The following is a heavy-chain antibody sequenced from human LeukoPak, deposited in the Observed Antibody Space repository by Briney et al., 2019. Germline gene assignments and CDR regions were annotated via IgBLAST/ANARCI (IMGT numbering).Heavy chain of an antibody. Sequence: ASVKVSCKASGYTFTSYDINWVRQATGQGLEWMGWMNPNSGNTGYAQKFQGRVTMTRNTSISTAYMELSNLRSEDTAVYYCARFLRNDYDFWSGYYNYFDYWGQGTLVTVSS. CDR1: GYTFTSYD. CDR3: ARFLRNDYDFWSGYYNYFDY. J-gene: IGHJ4*02. D-gene: IGHD3-3*01. V-gene: IGHV1-8*01. CDR2: MNPNSGNT.